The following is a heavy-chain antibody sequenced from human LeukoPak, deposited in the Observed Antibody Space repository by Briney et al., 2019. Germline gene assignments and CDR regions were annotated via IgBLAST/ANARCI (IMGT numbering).Heavy chain of an antibody. J-gene: IGHJ4*02. D-gene: IGHD1-26*01. CDR2: INHSGST. V-gene: IGHV4-34*01. CDR3: ASSNGGGSYYVMDY. Sequence: SETLSLTCAVYGGSFSGYYWSWIRQPPGEGLEWIGEINHSGSTNYNPSLKSRATISVDTSKNQFSLKLSSVTAADTAVYYCASSNGGGSYYVMDYWGQGTLVTVSS. CDR1: GGSFSGYY.